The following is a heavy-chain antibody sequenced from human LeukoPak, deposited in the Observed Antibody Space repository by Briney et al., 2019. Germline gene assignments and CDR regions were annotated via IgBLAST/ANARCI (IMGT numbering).Heavy chain of an antibody. J-gene: IGHJ4*02. V-gene: IGHV4-39*07. CDR2: IYHSGST. CDR1: GGSISSGTYY. CDR3: ARVESSGWYYFDY. Sequence: SETLSLTCTVSGGSISSGTYYWGWIRQPPGKGLEWIGSIYHSGSTYYNPSLKSRVTISVDTSKNQFSLKLSSVTAADTAVYYCARVESSGWYYFDYWGQGTLVTVSS. D-gene: IGHD6-19*01.